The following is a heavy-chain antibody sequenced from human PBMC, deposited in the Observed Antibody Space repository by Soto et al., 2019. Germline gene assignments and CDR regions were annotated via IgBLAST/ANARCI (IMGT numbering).Heavy chain of an antibody. CDR1: GDSFTSGSGYYY. D-gene: IGHD3-10*01. J-gene: IGHJ3*01. CDR2: ISYGGHT. CDR3: ARQRAWYGEWAFAV. V-gene: IGHV4-39*01. Sequence: QLQLQESGPGLVKPSDTMPLTCTLSGDSFTSGSGYYYWAWIRQSPGTGLEWIASISYGGHTYHNPSLKSRVDISVDVSKNKFSLKMNSVTTQDKALYYCARQRAWYGEWAFAVWGQGTMVTVS.